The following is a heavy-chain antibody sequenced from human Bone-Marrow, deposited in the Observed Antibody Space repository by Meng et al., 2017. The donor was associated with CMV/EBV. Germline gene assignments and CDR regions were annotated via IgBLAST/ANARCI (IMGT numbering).Heavy chain of an antibody. Sequence: SVKVSCKASGGTFSSYTISWVRQAPGQGLEWMGRIIPILGIANYAQKFQGRVTITADKSTSTAYMELSSLRSEDTAVYYCAVPAAIRDYYYYGMDVWGQVTTVTVSS. CDR2: IIPILGIA. J-gene: IGHJ6*02. D-gene: IGHD2-2*02. CDR3: AVPAAIRDYYYYGMDV. V-gene: IGHV1-69*02. CDR1: GGTFSSYT.